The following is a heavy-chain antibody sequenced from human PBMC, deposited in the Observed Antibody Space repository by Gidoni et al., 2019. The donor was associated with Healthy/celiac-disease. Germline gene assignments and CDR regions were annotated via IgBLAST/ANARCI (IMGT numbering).Heavy chain of an antibody. D-gene: IGHD3-10*01. CDR3: AKQGSDVTRGLFDY. V-gene: IGHV3-23*01. CDR1: GFTFISYA. Sequence: EVQLLESGGGLVQPGGSLRLSCAASGFTFISYATSWGRQAPGKGLEGVSAISGSGGSTYYADSVKGRFTISRDNSKNTLYLQMNSLRAEDTAVYYCAKQGSDVTRGLFDYWGQGTLVTVSS. J-gene: IGHJ4*02. CDR2: ISGSGGST.